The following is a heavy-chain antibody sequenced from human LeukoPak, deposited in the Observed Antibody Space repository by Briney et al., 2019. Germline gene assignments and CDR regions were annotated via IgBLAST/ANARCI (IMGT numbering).Heavy chain of an antibody. CDR2: INPNSGGT. CDR1: GYTFTGYY. Sequence: ASVKVSCKASGYTFTGYYMHWVRQAPGQGLEWTGWINPNSGGTNYAQKFQGRVTMTRDTSISTAYMELSRLRSDDTAVYYCARRGITMVRGVIITVGYYYYYMDVWGKGTTVTVSS. CDR3: ARRGITMVRGVIITVGYYYYYMDV. D-gene: IGHD3-10*01. J-gene: IGHJ6*03. V-gene: IGHV1-2*02.